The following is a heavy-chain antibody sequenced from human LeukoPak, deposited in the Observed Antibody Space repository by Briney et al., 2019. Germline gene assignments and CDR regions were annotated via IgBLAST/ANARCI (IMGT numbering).Heavy chain of an antibody. CDR1: GGTFSSYA. J-gene: IGHJ6*03. CDR2: IIPIFGTA. CDR3: ARGSSGWSTYYYYYMDV. D-gene: IGHD6-19*01. V-gene: IGHV1-69*05. Sequence: SVKVSCKASGGTFSSYAISWVRQAPGQGLEWMGRIIPIFGTANYAQKFQGRVTITTDESTSTAYMELSSLRSEDTAVYYCARGSSGWSTYYYYYMDVWGKGATVTVSS.